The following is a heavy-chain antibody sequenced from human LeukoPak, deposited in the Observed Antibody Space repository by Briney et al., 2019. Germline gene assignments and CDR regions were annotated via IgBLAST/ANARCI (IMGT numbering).Heavy chain of an antibody. V-gene: IGHV3-21*01. Sequence: GGSLRLSCAASGFTFSSYSMNWVRQAPGKGLEWVSSMSSSSTYIYYADSVKGRFTISRDNAKNSLYLQMNSLRAEDTAVYYCARTTVTTAIGGFYYYYYGMDVWGQGTTVTVSS. D-gene: IGHD4-17*01. CDR3: ARTTVTTAIGGFYYYYYGMDV. J-gene: IGHJ6*02. CDR2: MSSSSTYI. CDR1: GFTFSSYS.